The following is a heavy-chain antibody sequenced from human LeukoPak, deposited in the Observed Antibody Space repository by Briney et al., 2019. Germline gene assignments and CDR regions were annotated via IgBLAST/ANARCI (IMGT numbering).Heavy chain of an antibody. CDR2: INHSGST. CDR1: GGSFSGYY. D-gene: IGHD3-10*01. CDR3: ARVLASYYYGSGSYSKPYCGMDV. V-gene: IGHV4-34*01. Sequence: SETLSLTCAVYGGSFSGYYWSWIRQPPGKGLEWIGEINHSGSTNYNPSLKSRVTISVDTSKNQFSLKLSSVTAADTAVYYCARVLASYYYGSGSYSKPYCGMDVWGQGTTVTVSS. J-gene: IGHJ6*02.